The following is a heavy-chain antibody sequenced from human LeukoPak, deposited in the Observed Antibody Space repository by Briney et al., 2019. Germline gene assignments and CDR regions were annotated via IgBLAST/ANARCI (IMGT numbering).Heavy chain of an antibody. Sequence: SETLSLTCTVSGYSISSGYYWGWIRQPPGKGLEWIGSIYHSGTTNYNPSLKSRVTISVDKSKNQFSLNLSSVTAADTAVYYCARASSGSYSRYFDYWGQGTLVTVSS. CDR3: ARASSGSYSRYFDY. CDR2: IYHSGTT. D-gene: IGHD1-26*01. J-gene: IGHJ4*02. CDR1: GYSISSGYY. V-gene: IGHV4-38-2*02.